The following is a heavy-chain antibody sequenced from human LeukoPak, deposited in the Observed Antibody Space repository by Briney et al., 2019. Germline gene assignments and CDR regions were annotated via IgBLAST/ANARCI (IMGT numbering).Heavy chain of an antibody. CDR3: ARGGERYCSSTSCSLDY. CDR1: GGSISSGSYY. V-gene: IGHV4-61*02. Sequence: PSQTLSLTCTVSGGSISSGSYYWSWIRQPAGKGLEWIGRIYTSGTTNYNPSLKSRVTISVDTSKNQFSLKLSSVTAADTAVYYCARGGERYCSSTSCSLDYWGQGTLVTVSS. CDR2: IYTSGTT. D-gene: IGHD2-2*01. J-gene: IGHJ4*02.